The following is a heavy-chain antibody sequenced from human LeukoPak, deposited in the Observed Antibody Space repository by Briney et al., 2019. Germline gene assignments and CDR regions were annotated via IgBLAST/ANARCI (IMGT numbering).Heavy chain of an antibody. CDR3: ALTRDGYAYDAFDI. D-gene: IGHD5-24*01. V-gene: IGHV3-21*01. CDR1: GFTFSSYS. CDR2: ISSSSSYI. J-gene: IGHJ3*02. Sequence: GGSLRLSXAASGFTFSSYSMNWVRQAPGKGLEWVSSISSSSSYIYYADSVKGRFTISRDNAKNSLYLQMNSLRAEDTAVYYCALTRDGYAYDAFDIWGQGTMVTVSS.